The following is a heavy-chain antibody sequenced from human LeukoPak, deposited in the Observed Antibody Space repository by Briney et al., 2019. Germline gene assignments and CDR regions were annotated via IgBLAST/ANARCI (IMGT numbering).Heavy chain of an antibody. CDR3: VRGTSRPV. Sequence: GGSLRLSCATSGFTFSSYTMNWVRQAPGAGLEWISSILSDSGTTIHYADSVRGRFTISRDNAKNSLFLQMNSLRVEDTAVYYCVRGTSRPVWGQGTTVTVSS. J-gene: IGHJ3*01. V-gene: IGHV3-48*04. CDR2: ILSDSGTTI. CDR1: GFTFSSYT. D-gene: IGHD1-14*01.